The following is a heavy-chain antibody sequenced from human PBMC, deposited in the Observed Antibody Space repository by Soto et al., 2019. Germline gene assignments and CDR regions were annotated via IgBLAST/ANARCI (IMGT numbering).Heavy chain of an antibody. V-gene: IGHV3-21*01. J-gene: IGHJ4*02. CDR3: VGYSSSWIDWGFDY. Sequence: GGSLRLSCAASGFTFSSYSMNWVRQAPGKGLEWVSSISSSSSYIYYADSVKGRFTISRDNAKNSLYLQMNSLRAEDTAVYYCVGYSSSWIDWGFDYWGQGTLVTVSS. D-gene: IGHD6-13*01. CDR1: GFTFSSYS. CDR2: ISSSSSYI.